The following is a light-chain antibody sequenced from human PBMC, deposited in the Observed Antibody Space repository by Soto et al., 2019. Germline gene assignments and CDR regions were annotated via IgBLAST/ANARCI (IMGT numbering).Light chain of an antibody. V-gene: IGKV3-15*01. CDR1: ESVSSN. J-gene: IGKJ4*01. CDR3: QHYNKWPLT. CDR2: GSS. Sequence: EIVMTQSPATLSASQGERATLSCRASESVSSNLAWYQQKPGQAPRLLIYGSSTRSTGIPARFSGSGSGTEFTLTISSLQSEDFAVYYCQHYNKWPLTFGGGTKVESK.